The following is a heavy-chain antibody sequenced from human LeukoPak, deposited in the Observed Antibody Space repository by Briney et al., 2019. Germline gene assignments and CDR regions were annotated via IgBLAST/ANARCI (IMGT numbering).Heavy chain of an antibody. D-gene: IGHD3-22*01. V-gene: IGHV4-61*02. Sequence: SETLSLTCTVSGGSISSGSYYWSWIRQPAGKGLEWIGRIYTSGSTNYNPSLKSRVTISVDTSKNQFSLKLSSVTAADTAVYYCARGSGGYLSLGVDYWGQGTLVTVSS. CDR2: IYTSGST. J-gene: IGHJ4*02. CDR1: GGSISSGSYY. CDR3: ARGSGGYLSLGVDY.